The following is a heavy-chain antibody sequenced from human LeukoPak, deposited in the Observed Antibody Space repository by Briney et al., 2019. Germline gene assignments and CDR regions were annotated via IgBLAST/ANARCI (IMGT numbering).Heavy chain of an antibody. J-gene: IGHJ4*02. CDR3: ARDYSSSSWSD. D-gene: IGHD6-6*01. V-gene: IGHV4-59*01. CDR1: GGSISSYY. CDR2: IYYSGST. Sequence: SETLSLTCTVSGGSISSYYWSWIRQPPGKGLEWIGYIYYSGSTNYNPSLKSRVTISVDTSKNQFSLKLSSVTAADTAVYYCARDYSSSSWSDWGQGTLVTVSS.